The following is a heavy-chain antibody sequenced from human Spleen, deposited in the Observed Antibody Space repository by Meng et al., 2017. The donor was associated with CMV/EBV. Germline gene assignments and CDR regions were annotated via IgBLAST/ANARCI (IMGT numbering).Heavy chain of an antibody. CDR1: GYNFTDYY. CDR3: ARDNNWGPDY. J-gene: IGHJ4*02. V-gene: IGHV1-2*02. CDR2: INPNSGGT. Sequence: ASVKVSCKTSGYNFTDYYMHWVRQAPGQGLEWMGWINPNSGGTNYAQKFQGRVTLTRDTSINTGYMELTRLTSDDTAVYYCARDNNWGPDYWGQGTLVTVSS. D-gene: IGHD7-27*01.